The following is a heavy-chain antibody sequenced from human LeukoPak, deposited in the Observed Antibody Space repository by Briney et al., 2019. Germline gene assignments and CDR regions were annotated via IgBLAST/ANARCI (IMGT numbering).Heavy chain of an antibody. CDR3: AKGRGRYTQSYFDY. J-gene: IGHJ4*02. Sequence: GGSLRLSCAASGFTFSSYGMHWVRQAPGKGLEWVAVISYDGSNKYYADSVKGRFTISRDNSKNTLYLQMNSLRAEDTAVYYCAKGRGRYTQSYFDYWGQGTLVTVSS. CDR2: ISYDGSNK. V-gene: IGHV3-30*18. D-gene: IGHD6-19*01. CDR1: GFTFSSYG.